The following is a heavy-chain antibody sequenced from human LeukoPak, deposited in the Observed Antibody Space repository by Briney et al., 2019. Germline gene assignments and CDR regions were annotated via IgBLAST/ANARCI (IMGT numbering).Heavy chain of an antibody. CDR1: GFTFSSYA. CDR2: ISYNGSNK. D-gene: IGHD2-15*01. CDR3: AREGSSGGSHDAFDI. V-gene: IGHV3-30*04. J-gene: IGHJ3*02. Sequence: GGSLRLSCAASGFTFSSYAMHWVRQAPGEGLEWVAVISYNGSNKYYADSVKGRFTISRDNSKNTLYLQMNSLRAEDTAVYYCAREGSSGGSHDAFDIWGQGTMVTVSS.